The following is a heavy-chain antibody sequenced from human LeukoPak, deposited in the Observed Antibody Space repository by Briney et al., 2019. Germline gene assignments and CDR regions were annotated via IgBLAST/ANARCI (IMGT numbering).Heavy chain of an antibody. D-gene: IGHD2-2*01. Sequence: GGSLRLFCAASGLPFSGSAMHWVRQASGKGLEWVGRIRSKANSYAPAYAESVKDRFTISRDDSKNTAYLQMNSLKTENTAVYYCTRPPTRPYCSSTSCYSDDYWGQGTLVTVYS. CDR1: GLPFSGSA. J-gene: IGHJ4*02. CDR3: TRPPTRPYCSSTSCYSDDY. V-gene: IGHV3-73*01. CDR2: IRSKANSYAP.